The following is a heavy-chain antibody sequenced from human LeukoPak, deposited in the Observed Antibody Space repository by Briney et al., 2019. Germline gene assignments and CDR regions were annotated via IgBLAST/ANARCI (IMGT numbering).Heavy chain of an antibody. CDR1: GFTFSNAW. D-gene: IGHD4/OR15-4a*01. Sequence: TGGSLRLSCAASGFTFSNAWMSWVRQAPGKGLEWVGRIKSKTDGGTTDYAAPVKGRFTISRDDSNNMVYLQMNSLKIEDTAVYYCAIDEPNYAPYDFDYWGQGTLVAVSS. V-gene: IGHV3-15*01. CDR2: IKSKTDGGTT. CDR3: AIDEPNYAPYDFDY. J-gene: IGHJ4*02.